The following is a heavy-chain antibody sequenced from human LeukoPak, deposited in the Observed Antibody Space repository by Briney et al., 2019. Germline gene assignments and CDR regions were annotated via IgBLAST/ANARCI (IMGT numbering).Heavy chain of an antibody. V-gene: IGHV4-4*07. J-gene: IGHJ3*02. D-gene: IGHD5-12*01. Sequence: SETLSLTCTVSGGSISSYYWSWIRQPAGKGLEWIGRIYTSGSTNYNPSLKSRVTMSVDTSKNQFSLKLSSVTAADTAVYYCARDVGATRGGYAYDAFDIWGQGTMVTVSS. CDR1: GGSISSYY. CDR3: ARDVGATRGGYAYDAFDI. CDR2: IYTSGST.